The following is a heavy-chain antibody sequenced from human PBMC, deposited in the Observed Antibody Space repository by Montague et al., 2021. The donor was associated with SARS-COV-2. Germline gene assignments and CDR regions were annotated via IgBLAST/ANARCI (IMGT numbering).Heavy chain of an antibody. CDR1: GDSVSGHIAT. J-gene: IGHJ4*02. CDR3: ARIPVGSKYYFDF. V-gene: IGHV6-1*01. CDR2: TYYRSKWYN. D-gene: IGHD2-2*01. Sequence: CAISGDSVSGHIATWDWIRQSPSRGLEWLGRTYYRSKWYNDYAESVKSRITIDPDTSKHQFSLHLNSVTPEDTAVYYCARIPVGSKYYFDFWGQGTLVTVSS.